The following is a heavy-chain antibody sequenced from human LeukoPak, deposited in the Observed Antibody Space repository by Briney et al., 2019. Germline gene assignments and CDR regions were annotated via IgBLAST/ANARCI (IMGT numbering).Heavy chain of an antibody. V-gene: IGHV1-46*01. Sequence: ASVKVSCKASGYTFTSYYMHWVRQAPGQGLEWMGIINPSGGSTSYAQKFQGRVTMTRDMSTSTVYMELSSLRSEDTAVYYCAIHWEGDWFDPWGQGTLVTVSS. J-gene: IGHJ5*02. CDR3: AIHWEGDWFDP. D-gene: IGHD1-26*01. CDR2: INPSGGST. CDR1: GYTFTSYY.